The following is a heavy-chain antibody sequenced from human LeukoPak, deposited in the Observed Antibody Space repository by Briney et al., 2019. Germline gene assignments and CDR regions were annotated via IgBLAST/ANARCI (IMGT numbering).Heavy chain of an antibody. J-gene: IGHJ3*02. CDR1: GFTFSSYS. V-gene: IGHV3-21*01. D-gene: IGHD3-22*01. CDR3: ARRYYYDSSGSDDAFDI. Sequence: PGGSLRLSCAASGFTFSSYSMNWVRQAPGKGLEWVSSISSSSSYIYYADSEKGRFTISRDNAKNSLYLQMNSLRAEDTAVYYCARRYYYDSSGSDDAFDIWGQGTMVTVSS. CDR2: ISSSSSYI.